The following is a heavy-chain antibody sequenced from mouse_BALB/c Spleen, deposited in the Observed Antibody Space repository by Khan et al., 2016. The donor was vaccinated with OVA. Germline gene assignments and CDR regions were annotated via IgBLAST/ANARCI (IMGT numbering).Heavy chain of an antibody. D-gene: IGHD4-1*01. CDR2: ILPGRGNN. V-gene: IGHV1-9*01. J-gene: IGHJ4*01. Sequence: QVQLQQSGAELMKPGASVKISCKATGYTFSSYWIEWVKQRPGHGLEWIGEILPGRGNNNFNEKFKGKATITADTSSNIAYLQLSSLTSEDSAVXDCAIGAGTTYGMDYWGQGTSVTVSS. CDR1: GYTFSSYW. CDR3: AIGAGTTYGMDY.